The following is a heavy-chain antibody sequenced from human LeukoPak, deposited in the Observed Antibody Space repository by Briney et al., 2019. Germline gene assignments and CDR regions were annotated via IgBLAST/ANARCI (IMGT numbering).Heavy chain of an antibody. J-gene: IGHJ4*02. Sequence: PGGSLRLSCIASGFPFSSYWMTWVRQAPGKGLEWVANIKQDGSKKSYVDSVKGRFTISRDNAKNTLYLQMNSLRAEDTAVYYCVSGSLQSGYNFDYWGQGALVTVSS. D-gene: IGHD3-3*01. CDR3: VSGSLQSGYNFDY. CDR1: GFPFSSYW. V-gene: IGHV3-7*01. CDR2: IKQDGSKK.